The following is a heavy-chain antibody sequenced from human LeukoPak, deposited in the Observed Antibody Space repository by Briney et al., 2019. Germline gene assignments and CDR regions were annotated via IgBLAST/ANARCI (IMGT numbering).Heavy chain of an antibody. V-gene: IGHV1-18*01. CDR3: ARNYDFWSGFSSPDYYYYMDV. J-gene: IGHJ6*03. Sequence: ASVKVSCKASGYTFTSYGISWVRQAPGQGLEWMGWISTYNGNTNYAQKFQGRVTMTTDTSTSTAYMELRSLRSDDTAVYYCARNYDFWSGFSSPDYYYYMDVWGKGTTVTVSS. CDR2: ISTYNGNT. CDR1: GYTFTSYG. D-gene: IGHD3-3*01.